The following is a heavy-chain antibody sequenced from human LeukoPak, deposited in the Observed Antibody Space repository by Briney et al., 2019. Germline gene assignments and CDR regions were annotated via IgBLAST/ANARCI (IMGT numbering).Heavy chain of an antibody. CDR2: ISRSGSTK. V-gene: IGHV3-11*01. CDR3: ARDSTYHSSSHYYYYMDV. D-gene: IGHD6-6*01. Sequence: GGSLRLSCAASGFTFSDYNMRWIRQAPGKGLEWVSSISRSGSTKYYADSVKGRFTISRDNAKNSLFLQMNSLRAEDTALYYCARDSTYHSSSHYYYYMDVWGKGTTVTVSS. CDR1: GFTFSDYN. J-gene: IGHJ6*03.